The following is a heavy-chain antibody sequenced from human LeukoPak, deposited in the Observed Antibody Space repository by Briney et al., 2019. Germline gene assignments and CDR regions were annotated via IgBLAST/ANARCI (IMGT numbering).Heavy chain of an antibody. CDR3: VIWGDYDVLTGYYVPDY. D-gene: IGHD3-9*01. J-gene: IGHJ4*02. V-gene: IGHV3-23*01. CDR2: ITGSGTNR. CDR1: GFTFSNYA. Sequence: AGGSLRLSCVASGFTFSNYAMSWVRQAPGKGLEWVSAITGSGTNRYYADSLKGRFTTSRDNSKNTVFLQMNSLRHEDPAIYYCVIWGDYDVLTGYYVPDYWGQGTLVTVAS.